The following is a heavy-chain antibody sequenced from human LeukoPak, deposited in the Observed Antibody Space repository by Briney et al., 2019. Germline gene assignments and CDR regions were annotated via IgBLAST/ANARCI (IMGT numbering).Heavy chain of an antibody. Sequence: GGSLRLSCAASGFIFSSYWMSWVRQAPGKGLEWVANIKQDGSEKYYVDSVKGRFTISRDNAKNSLYLQMNSLRAEDTAVYYCATKGDSYGYYFDYWGQGTLVTVSS. CDR3: ATKGDSYGYYFDY. J-gene: IGHJ4*02. D-gene: IGHD5-18*01. CDR1: GFIFSSYW. V-gene: IGHV3-7*01. CDR2: IKQDGSEK.